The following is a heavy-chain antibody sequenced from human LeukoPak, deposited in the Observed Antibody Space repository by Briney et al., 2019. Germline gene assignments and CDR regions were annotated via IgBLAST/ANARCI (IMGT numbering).Heavy chain of an antibody. CDR2: SNRDGSST. D-gene: IGHD5-18*01. V-gene: IGHV3-74*01. J-gene: IGHJ4*02. CDR3: AKGIELWLTYFDH. CDR1: GFNFGNYW. Sequence: PGGSLRLSCAASGFNFGNYWMYWVRQVPGKGLVWVSRSNRDGSSTTYADSVKGRFTISRDNSKNTLSLQMNSLRAEDTAVYYCAKGIELWLTYFDHWGQGTLVTASS.